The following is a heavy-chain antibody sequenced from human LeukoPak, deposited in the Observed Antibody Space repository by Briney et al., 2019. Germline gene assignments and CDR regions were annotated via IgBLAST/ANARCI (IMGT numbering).Heavy chain of an antibody. CDR3: AKSYYYGSGDYSLTAFDI. D-gene: IGHD3-10*01. CDR1: GLTFSSYA. J-gene: IGHJ3*02. V-gene: IGHV3-23*01. Sequence: AGSLCPTCAASGLTFSSYAMSWVRQAPGKGLEWVSGISGSGASTYYADSVKGRFSISRDNSKNTLNLQMNSLRAEDTAVYYCAKSYYYGSGDYSLTAFDIWG. CDR2: ISGSGAST.